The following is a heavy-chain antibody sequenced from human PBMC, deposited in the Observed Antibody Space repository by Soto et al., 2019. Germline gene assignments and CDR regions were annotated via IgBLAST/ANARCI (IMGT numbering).Heavy chain of an antibody. Sequence: GGSLRLSCSASGFTFSSYAMHWVRQAPGKGLEYVSAISSNGGSTYYADSVKGRFTISRDNSKNTLYLQMSSLRAEDTAVYYCVKGSGWHRGYFDYWGQGTLVTVSS. CDR3: VKGSGWHRGYFDY. D-gene: IGHD2-15*01. CDR2: ISSNGGST. V-gene: IGHV3-64D*06. J-gene: IGHJ4*02. CDR1: GFTFSSYA.